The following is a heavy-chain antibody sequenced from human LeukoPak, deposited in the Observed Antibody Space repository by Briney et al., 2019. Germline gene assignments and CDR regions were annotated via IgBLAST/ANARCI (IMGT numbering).Heavy chain of an antibody. CDR1: GFTFSSYA. CDR3: LGYWSGGNCYSGGY. J-gene: IGHJ4*02. D-gene: IGHD2-15*01. V-gene: IGHV3-23*01. CDR2: ISGSGGST. Sequence: PGGSLRLSCAASGFTFSSYAMSWVRQAPGKGLEWVSAISGSGGSTYYADSVKGRFTISRDNSKNTQSLQMNSLRAEDTRVCYCLGYWSGGNCYSGGYWGQGTLVTVSS.